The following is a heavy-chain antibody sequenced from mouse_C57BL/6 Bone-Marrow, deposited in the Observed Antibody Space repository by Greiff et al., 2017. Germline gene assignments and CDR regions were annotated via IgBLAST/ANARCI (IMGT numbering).Heavy chain of an antibody. CDR3: TNDGYWGYAMDY. V-gene: IGHV1-5*01. CDR2: IYPGNSDT. CDR1: GYTFTSYW. D-gene: IGHD2-3*01. Sequence: VQLQQSGTVLARPGASVKMFCKTSGYTFTSYWMHWVKPRPGQGLEWIWAIYPGNSDTSYNQKFKGKAKLTAVTSASTAYMELSSLTNEDSAVYYCTNDGYWGYAMDYWGQGTSVTVAS. J-gene: IGHJ4*01.